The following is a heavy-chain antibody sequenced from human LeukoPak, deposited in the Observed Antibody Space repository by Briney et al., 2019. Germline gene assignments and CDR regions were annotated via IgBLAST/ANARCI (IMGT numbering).Heavy chain of an antibody. J-gene: IGHJ5*02. V-gene: IGHV3-23*01. Sequence: GGSLRLSCAASGFTFSTSAMSWVRQAPGKGLEWVSSISGSVSTYYADSVKGRFAISRDNSRNTVYLQMSSLRVEDTAVYYCAKGRSGYDFGTCGQGTLVTVSS. CDR1: GFTFSTSA. CDR3: AKGRSGYDFGT. D-gene: IGHD3-3*01. CDR2: ISGSVST.